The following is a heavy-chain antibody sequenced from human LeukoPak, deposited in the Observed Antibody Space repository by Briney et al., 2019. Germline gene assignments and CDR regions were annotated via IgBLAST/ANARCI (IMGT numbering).Heavy chain of an antibody. CDR1: GFTFSDYY. CDR3: ARDRRQTIYGGLDS. V-gene: IGHV3-7*01. Sequence: PGGSLRLSCAASGFTFSDYYMSWIRQAPGKGLEWVANIKHDGSDSFYVDSVKGRFTISRDNSENSLYLQMHSLRVEDTAMHFCARDRRQTIYGGLDSWGQGTVVTVSS. J-gene: IGHJ4*02. CDR2: IKHDGSDS. D-gene: IGHD4-17*01.